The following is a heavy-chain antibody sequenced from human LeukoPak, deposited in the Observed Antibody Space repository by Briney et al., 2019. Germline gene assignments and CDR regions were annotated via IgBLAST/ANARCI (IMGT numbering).Heavy chain of an antibody. CDR2: INPSGGST. CDR3: ARSLRVLMVYSTGRGWFDP. D-gene: IGHD2-8*01. V-gene: IGHV1-46*01. CDR1: GYTFTSYY. J-gene: IGHJ5*02. Sequence: ASVKVSCKASGYTFTSYYMHWVRQAPGQGLEWMGIINPSGGSTSYAQKFQGRVTMTRDTSTSTVYMELSSLRSEDTAVYYCARSLRVLMVYSTGRGWFDPWGQGTLVTVSS.